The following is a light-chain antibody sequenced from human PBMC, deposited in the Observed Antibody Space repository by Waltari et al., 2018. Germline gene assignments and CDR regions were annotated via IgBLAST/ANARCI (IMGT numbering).Light chain of an antibody. Sequence: EVVMTQSPATLSVSPGARATLSCRASQTVSSNLAWYQQKPGQAPRLLIYGASTRATGIPARFSGSGSGTEFTLTISSLQSGDFAVYYCQQYNNWPPDTFGQGTKLEIK. J-gene: IGKJ2*01. V-gene: IGKV3-15*01. CDR2: GAS. CDR1: QTVSSN. CDR3: QQYNNWPPDT.